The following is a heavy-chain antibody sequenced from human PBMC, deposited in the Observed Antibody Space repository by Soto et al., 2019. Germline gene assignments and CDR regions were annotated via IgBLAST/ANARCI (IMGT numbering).Heavy chain of an antibody. CDR2: ISYDGSNK. V-gene: IGHV3-30*18. CDR3: AKSHHPYYYYGMDV. CDR1: GFTFSSYG. J-gene: IGHJ6*02. Sequence: QVQLVESGGGVVQPGRSLRLSCAASGFTFSSYGMHWVRQAPGKGLEWVAVISYDGSNKYYADSVKGRFTISRDNSKNTLYLQMNSLRAEDTAVYYCAKSHHPYYYYGMDVWGQGTTVTVS.